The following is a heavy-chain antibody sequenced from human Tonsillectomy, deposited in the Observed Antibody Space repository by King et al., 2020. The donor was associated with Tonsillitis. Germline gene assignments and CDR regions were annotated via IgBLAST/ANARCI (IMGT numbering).Heavy chain of an antibody. D-gene: IGHD4-17*01. J-gene: IGHJ2*01. CDR3: ARAEADYDRNWYFDL. CDR2: IYTSRST. V-gene: IGHV4-4*07. CDR1: GGSISSFY. Sequence: QLQESGPGLVKPSETLSLTCTVSGGSISSFYWSWIRQPAGKGLEWIGRIYTSRSTNYNPSLKSRVTMSVDTSKNQFSLKLSSVTAADTAVYYCARAEADYDRNWYFDLWGRGTLVTVSS.